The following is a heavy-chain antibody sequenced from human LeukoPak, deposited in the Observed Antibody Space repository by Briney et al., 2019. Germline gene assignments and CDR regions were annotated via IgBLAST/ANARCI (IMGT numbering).Heavy chain of an antibody. CDR2: IFDSGST. CDR3: ARSYGDPSYYFDY. Sequence: PSETLSLTCTVSGGSMKSYYWNWIRQPPGKGLEWIGYIFDSGSTNYNPSLKSRVTISVDPSKNQFSLKLSFVTAADTAVYYCARSYGDPSYYFDYWGQGTLVTVSS. V-gene: IGHV4-59*01. J-gene: IGHJ4*02. CDR1: GGSMKSYY. D-gene: IGHD4-17*01.